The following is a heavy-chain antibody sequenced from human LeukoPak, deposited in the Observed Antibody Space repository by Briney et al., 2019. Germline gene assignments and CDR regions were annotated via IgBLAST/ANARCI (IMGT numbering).Heavy chain of an antibody. V-gene: IGHV3-21*01. CDR2: ISSSSSYI. Sequence: GGSLRLSCAASGFTFSSYSMNWVRQAPGKGLEWVSSISSSSSYIYYADSVKGRFTISRDNAKNSLYLQMNSLRAEDTAVYYCARGRGHCSSTSCYADYWGQGTLVTVSS. D-gene: IGHD2-2*01. CDR1: GFTFSSYS. J-gene: IGHJ4*02. CDR3: ARGRGHCSSTSCYADY.